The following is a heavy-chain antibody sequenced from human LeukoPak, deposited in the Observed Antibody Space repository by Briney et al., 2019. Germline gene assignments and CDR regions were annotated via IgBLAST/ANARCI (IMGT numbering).Heavy chain of an antibody. CDR1: GFTFSSHN. V-gene: IGHV3-21*01. Sequence: GGSLRLSCAASGFTFSSHNMNWVRQAPMTGLEWVSSIGTDGSYIYYADSVQGRFTISRDNAKNSLYLQMNSLTAEDTAVYYCARKMKTGDRVGTFDIWGQGTMVTVSS. J-gene: IGHJ3*02. D-gene: IGHD1-1*01. CDR2: IGTDGSYI. CDR3: ARKMKTGDRVGTFDI.